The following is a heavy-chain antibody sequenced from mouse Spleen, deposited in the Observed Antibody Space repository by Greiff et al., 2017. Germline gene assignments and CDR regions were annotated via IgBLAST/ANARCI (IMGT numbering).Heavy chain of an antibody. J-gene: IGHJ4*01. CDR3: AREGYGNSYAMDY. CDR1: GFSLTGYG. CDR2: IWGDGST. V-gene: IGHV2-6-7*02. D-gene: IGHD2-10*02. Sequence: VKLLESGPGLVAPSQSLSITCTVSGFSLTGYGVNWVRQPPGKGLEWLGMIWGDGSTDYNSALKSRLSISKDNSKSQVFLKMNSLQTDDTARYYCAREGYGNSYAMDYWGQGTSVTVSS.